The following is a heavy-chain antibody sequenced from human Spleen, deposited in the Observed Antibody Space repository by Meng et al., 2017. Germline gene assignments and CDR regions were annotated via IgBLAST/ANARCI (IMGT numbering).Heavy chain of an antibody. Sequence: QVAVVPLGVGGETPGSSVKVSCKASGYTFPYYWLHWVRRAPGQGLEWMGRINPKSGDTHYAQRFQGRVTMTRDTSISTAYMELSWLRSDDTAMYYCARDEDISAAGKLFGDYWGQGTLVTVSS. V-gene: IGHV1-2*06. J-gene: IGHJ4*02. D-gene: IGHD6-13*01. CDR3: ARDEDISAAGKLFGDY. CDR2: INPKSGDT. CDR1: GYTFPYYW.